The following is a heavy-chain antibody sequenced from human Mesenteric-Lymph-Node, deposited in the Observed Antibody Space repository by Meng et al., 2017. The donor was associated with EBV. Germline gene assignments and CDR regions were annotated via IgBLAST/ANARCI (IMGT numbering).Heavy chain of an antibody. CDR2: INTYGSRT. V-gene: IGHV3-74*01. D-gene: IGHD1-26*01. CDR1: GFTFSSYW. Sequence: VELVQLRGGLVQPWGSLRLSWAASGFTFSSYWLHWVRQAPGKGLVWVSHINTYGSRTDYADSVTGRFTISRDNAKNTLSLQMNSLRAEDTAVYYCTSDLGGATDFWGQGTLVTVSS. J-gene: IGHJ4*02. CDR3: TSDLGGATDF.